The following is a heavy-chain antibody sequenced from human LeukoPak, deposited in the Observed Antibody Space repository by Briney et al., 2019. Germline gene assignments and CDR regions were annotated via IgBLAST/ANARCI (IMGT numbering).Heavy chain of an antibody. V-gene: IGHV4-30-2*01. D-gene: IGHD5-24*01. CDR3: ARIPNLHGFPLDY. CDR1: GGSIISDDYY. Sequence: SQTLSLTCTVSGGSIISDDYYWSWIRQPPGKALEYIGYIFHSGGAYYNPSLKSRVSMSVDRSNNHFSLNLTSLTAADTAVYYCARIPNLHGFPLDYRAKGTLVTVSS. J-gene: IGHJ4*02. CDR2: IFHSGGA.